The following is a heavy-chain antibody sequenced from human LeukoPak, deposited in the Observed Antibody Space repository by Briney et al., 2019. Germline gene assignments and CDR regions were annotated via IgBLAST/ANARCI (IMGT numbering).Heavy chain of an antibody. D-gene: IGHD3-10*01. V-gene: IGHV3-23*01. CDR2: ISGSGGST. CDR1: GFTFSSYA. Sequence: GGSLRLSCAASGFTFSSYAMSWVRQAPGKGLEWVSAISGSGGSTYYADSVKGRFTISRDNSKNMLYLQMNSLRAEDTAVYYCAKGHYYGSGSYYFPFDYWGQGTLVTVSS. J-gene: IGHJ4*02. CDR3: AKGHYYGSGSYYFPFDY.